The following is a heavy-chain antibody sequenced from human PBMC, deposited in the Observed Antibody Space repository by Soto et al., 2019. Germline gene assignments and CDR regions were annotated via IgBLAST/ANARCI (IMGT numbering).Heavy chain of an antibody. CDR3: GRGARGSNWFDP. V-gene: IGHV4-30-4*01. CDR1: GGSISSGDYY. CDR2: IYYSGST. J-gene: IGHJ5*02. D-gene: IGHD2-15*01. Sequence: TLSLTCTVSGGSISSGDYYWSWIRQPPGKGLEWIGYIYYSGSTYYNPSLKSRVTISVDTSKNQFSLKLSSVTAADTAVYYCGRGARGSNWFDPWGQGTLVTVSS.